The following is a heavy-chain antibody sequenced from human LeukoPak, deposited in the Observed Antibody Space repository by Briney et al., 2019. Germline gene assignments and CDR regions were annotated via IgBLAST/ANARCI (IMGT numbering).Heavy chain of an antibody. CDR1: GYTFNSYG. J-gene: IGHJ4*02. Sequence: ASVKVSCKASGYTFNSYGITWVRQAPGQGLEWMGWISVYNGNINYAQKLQGRVTMTTDTSTSTAYMELRSLRSDDTAVYYCARDLYESGAYLDYWGQGTLVTVSS. D-gene: IGHD3-22*01. CDR3: ARDLYESGAYLDY. V-gene: IGHV1-18*01. CDR2: ISVYNGNI.